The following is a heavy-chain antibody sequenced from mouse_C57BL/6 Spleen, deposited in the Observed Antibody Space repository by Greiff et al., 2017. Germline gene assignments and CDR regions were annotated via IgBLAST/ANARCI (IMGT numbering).Heavy chain of an antibody. J-gene: IGHJ1*03. Sequence: VQLQQSGPELVKPGASVKISCKASGYAFSSSWMNWVKQRPGKGLEWIGRIYPGDGDTNYNGKFKGKATLTADKSSSPAYMQLSSLTSEDSAVYFCARKGDCGSSYSYFDVWGTGTTVTVSS. V-gene: IGHV1-82*01. CDR3: ARKGDCGSSYSYFDV. CDR2: IYPGDGDT. CDR1: GYAFSSSW. D-gene: IGHD1-1*01.